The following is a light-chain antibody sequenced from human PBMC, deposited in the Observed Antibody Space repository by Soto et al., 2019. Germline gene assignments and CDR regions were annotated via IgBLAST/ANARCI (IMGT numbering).Light chain of an antibody. V-gene: IGLV2-14*01. CDR3: SSHTSSSTVI. Sequence: QSALTQPASVSGSPGQSIAISCTGSSSDVGGYNYVSWYQQHSGKAPKLIIYDVTNRPSGVSNRFSGSKSGNTASLTISGLQAEDEADYYFSSHTSSSTVIFGGGTKLTVL. CDR2: DVT. CDR1: SSDVGGYNY. J-gene: IGLJ2*01.